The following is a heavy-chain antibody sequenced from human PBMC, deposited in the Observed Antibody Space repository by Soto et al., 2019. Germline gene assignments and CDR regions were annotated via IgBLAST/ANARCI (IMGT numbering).Heavy chain of an antibody. V-gene: IGHV3-33*01. CDR2: IWYDGSNK. CDR3: ARDSTPQIAVAGPDY. D-gene: IGHD6-19*01. J-gene: IGHJ4*02. CDR1: GFTFSSYD. Sequence: GESLKISCAASGFTFSSYDMHWVRQAPGKGLEWVAVIWYDGSNKYYADSVKGRFTISRDNSKNTLYLQMNSLRAEDTAVYYCARDSTPQIAVAGPDYWGQGTLVTVSS.